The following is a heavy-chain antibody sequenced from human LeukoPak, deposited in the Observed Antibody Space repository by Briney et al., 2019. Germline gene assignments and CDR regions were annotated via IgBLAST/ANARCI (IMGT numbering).Heavy chain of an antibody. CDR1: GGSISSGGYY. CDR2: IYYSGGT. J-gene: IGHJ4*02. CDR3: AKKYSNSWPAFDY. D-gene: IGHD4-11*01. Sequence: PSETLSLTCTVSGGSISSGGYYWSWIRQHPGKGLEWIGYIYYSGGTYYNPSLKSRVTISVDTSKNQFSLKLSSVTAADTAVYYCAKKYSNSWPAFDYWGQGTLVTVSS. V-gene: IGHV4-31*03.